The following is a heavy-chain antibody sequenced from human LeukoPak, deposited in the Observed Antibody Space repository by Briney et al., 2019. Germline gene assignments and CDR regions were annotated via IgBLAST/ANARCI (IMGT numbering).Heavy chain of an antibody. V-gene: IGHV3-73*01. Sequence: PGGSLRLSYAASGFTFRGSAMQWVPQASGKGLEWVSRIRSKANSYATAYAASVKGRFTISRDDSKNTAYLQMNSLKTEDTAVYYCTRHAAAAPFDYWGQGTLVTVSS. D-gene: IGHD6-13*01. CDR1: GFTFRGSA. CDR2: IRSKANSYAT. CDR3: TRHAAAAPFDY. J-gene: IGHJ4*02.